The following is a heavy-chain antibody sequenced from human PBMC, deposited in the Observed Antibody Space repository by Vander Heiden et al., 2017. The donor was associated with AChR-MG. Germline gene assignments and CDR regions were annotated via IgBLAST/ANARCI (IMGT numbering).Heavy chain of an antibody. Sequence: QVQLVQSGAELKKPGSSVKVSCKASGGDLSSNTISWVRQAPGQGLEWMGGITPMFATPHYAQNFQGRVTITADASTSTAYMELSSLRSEDTAVYYCARGPGDYSSYYYFYWGQGTLVTVSS. CDR3: ARGPGDYSSYYYFY. CDR2: ITPMFATP. J-gene: IGHJ4*02. CDR1: GGDLSSNT. V-gene: IGHV1-69*01. D-gene: IGHD3-3*01.